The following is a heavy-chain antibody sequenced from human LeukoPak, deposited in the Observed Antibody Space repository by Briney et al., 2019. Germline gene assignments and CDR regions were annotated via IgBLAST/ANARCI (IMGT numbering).Heavy chain of an antibody. CDR3: AKAPAGPEYSSSWKFGYNWFDP. V-gene: IGHV3-23*01. CDR2: IGDSRGST. D-gene: IGHD6-13*01. CDR1: GFTFSSYG. J-gene: IGHJ5*02. Sequence: GGSLRLSCAASGFTFSSYGMSWVRQAPGKGLEWVSSIGDSRGSTYYADSVKGRFTISRDNSKNTLYLQMNSLRAEDTAVYYCAKAPAGPEYSSSWKFGYNWFDPWGQGTMVTVSS.